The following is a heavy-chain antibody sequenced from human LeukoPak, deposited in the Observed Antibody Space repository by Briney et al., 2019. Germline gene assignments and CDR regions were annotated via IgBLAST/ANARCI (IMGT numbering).Heavy chain of an antibody. D-gene: IGHD3-10*01. CDR3: ARRVGFYGSGTYYLMYYFDY. CDR1: GGSIGSSSYY. V-gene: IGHV4-39*02. J-gene: IGHJ4*02. Sequence: NPSETLSLTCTVSGGSIGSSSYYWGWIRQPPGKGLEWIGSIFRTGSTYYSASLKSRVSISVDTSKNHFALKLASVTAADTAVYFCARRVGFYGSGTYYLMYYFDYWGQGALVTVSS. CDR2: IFRTGST.